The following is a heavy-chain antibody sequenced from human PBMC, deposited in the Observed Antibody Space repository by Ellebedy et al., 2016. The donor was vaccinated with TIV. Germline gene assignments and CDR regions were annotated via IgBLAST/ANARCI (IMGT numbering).Heavy chain of an antibody. CDR2: MYPYSGGT. V-gene: IGHV1-2*02. D-gene: IGHD3-3*02. CDR3: AAFPYISTSSAF. CDR1: GYTFTAYH. J-gene: IGHJ4*02. Sequence: GESLKISCKGSGYTFTAYHIHWVRQAPGQGLEWMGWMYPYSGGTNYAPKFQGRVTMTRDMSISTAYMELSGLKSDDTAFYYCAAFPYISTSSAFWGQGTLVTVSS.